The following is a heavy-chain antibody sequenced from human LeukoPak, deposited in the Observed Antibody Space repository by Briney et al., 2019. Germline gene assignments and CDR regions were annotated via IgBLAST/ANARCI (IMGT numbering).Heavy chain of an antibody. Sequence: GGSLRLSCAASGFTFSSYAMSWVRQAPGKGLEWVSAISFSGTNTYYADSVKGRFTISRDNSKNTLYLQMDSLRAEDTAVYFCAKEVKAVTNWFDPWGQGTLVTVSS. J-gene: IGHJ5*02. D-gene: IGHD6-19*01. CDR3: AKEVKAVTNWFDP. CDR2: ISFSGTNT. CDR1: GFTFSSYA. V-gene: IGHV3-23*01.